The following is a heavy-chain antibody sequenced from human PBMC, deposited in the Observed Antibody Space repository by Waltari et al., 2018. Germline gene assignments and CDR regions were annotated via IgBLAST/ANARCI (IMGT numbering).Heavy chain of an antibody. Sequence: QVQLQESGPGLVKPSETLSLTCTVAGGSISSSYWSWIRQPPGKGLEWIGYIYYSGSTNYNPSLKSRVTISVDTSKNQFSLKLSSVTAADTAVYYCAREGTGSPYDYWGQGTLVTVSS. V-gene: IGHV4-59*01. J-gene: IGHJ4*02. CDR2: IYYSGST. CDR3: AREGTGSPYDY. D-gene: IGHD1-1*01. CDR1: GGSISSSY.